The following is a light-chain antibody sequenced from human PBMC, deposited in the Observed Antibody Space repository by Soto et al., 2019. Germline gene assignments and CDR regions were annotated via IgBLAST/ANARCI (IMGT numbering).Light chain of an antibody. CDR1: QSVHPF. J-gene: IGKJ2*02. CDR3: QHYNSHSYCP. V-gene: IGKV1-5*03. Sequence: DIQMTQFPSTLSASVGDAVTITCRASQSVHPFLAWYQQKPGKAPKLLIYLASRLESGVPSRLSGSGSGTEFTLSISSLQPDDFATYFCQHYNSHSYCPFGQGTKLGV. CDR2: LAS.